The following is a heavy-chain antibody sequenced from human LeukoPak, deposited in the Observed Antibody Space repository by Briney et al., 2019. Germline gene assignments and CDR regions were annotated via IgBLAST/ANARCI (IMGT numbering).Heavy chain of an antibody. CDR2: SYYSGST. Sequence: PSETLSLTGTVSGGSISSYYWSWVRQPPVKGREWIGYSYYSGSTNYNPSLKSRVTISVDTSKDQFSLKLSSVTAADTAVYYSARESDSSGXYDXFDXWGXGTMV. CDR1: GGSISSYY. D-gene: IGHD3-22*01. V-gene: IGHV4-59*01. CDR3: ARESDSSGXYDXFDX. J-gene: IGHJ3*01.